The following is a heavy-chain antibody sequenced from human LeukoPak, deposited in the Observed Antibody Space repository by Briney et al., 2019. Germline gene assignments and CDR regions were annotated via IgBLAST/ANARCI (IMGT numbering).Heavy chain of an antibody. Sequence: SETLSLTCTVSGGSISSGSYYWSWNRQPAGKGLEWIGRIYTSGSTNYNPSLNSRVTISVDTSKNQFSLKLTSVTAADTAIYYCARLDHSLWITDYWGQGTLVTVSS. CDR2: IYTSGST. V-gene: IGHV4-61*02. D-gene: IGHD2-2*03. CDR3: ARLDHSLWITDY. CDR1: GGSISSGSYY. J-gene: IGHJ4*02.